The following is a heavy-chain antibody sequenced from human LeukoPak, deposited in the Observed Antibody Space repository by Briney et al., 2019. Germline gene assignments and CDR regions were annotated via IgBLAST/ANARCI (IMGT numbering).Heavy chain of an antibody. D-gene: IGHD3-22*01. J-gene: IGHJ3*02. CDR2: IYTSGST. Sequence: SETLSLTCTVSGGSISSYYWSWIRQPAGKGLEWIGRIYTSGSTNYNPSLKSRVTMSVDTSKNQFSLKLSSVTAADTAVYYCARDGGDYYDSSGYWGAFDIWGQGTMVTVSS. CDR1: GGSISSYY. CDR3: ARDGGDYYDSSGYWGAFDI. V-gene: IGHV4-4*07.